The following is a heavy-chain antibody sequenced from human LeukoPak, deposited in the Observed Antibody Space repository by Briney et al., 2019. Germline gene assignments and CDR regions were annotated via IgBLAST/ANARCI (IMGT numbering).Heavy chain of an antibody. Sequence: ASVKVSCKAFGGTFSSYAISWVRQAPGQGLEWMGRIIPILGIANYAQKFQGRVTITADKSTSTAYMELSSLRSEDTAVYYCARGQEYYVHWGQGTLVTVSS. CDR2: IIPILGIA. CDR3: ARGQEYYVH. V-gene: IGHV1-69*04. D-gene: IGHD3-10*02. CDR1: GGTFSSYA. J-gene: IGHJ4*02.